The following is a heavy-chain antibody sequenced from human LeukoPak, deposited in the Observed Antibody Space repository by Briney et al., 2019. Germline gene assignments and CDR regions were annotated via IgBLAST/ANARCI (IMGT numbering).Heavy chain of an antibody. CDR2: IIPIFGTA. Sequence: GASVKVSCKASGGTFSSYATSWVRQAPGQGLEWMGGIIPIFGTANYAQKFQGRVTITTDESTSTAYMELSSLRSEDTAVYYCARGDSGSYTPWDYWGQGTLVTVSS. V-gene: IGHV1-69*05. CDR1: GGTFSSYA. D-gene: IGHD1-26*01. J-gene: IGHJ4*02. CDR3: ARGDSGSYTPWDY.